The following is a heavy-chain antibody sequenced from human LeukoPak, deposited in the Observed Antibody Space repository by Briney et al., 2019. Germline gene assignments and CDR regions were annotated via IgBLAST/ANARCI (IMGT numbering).Heavy chain of an antibody. CDR1: GGSISSYY. CDR2: IYYSGST. Sequence: PSETLSLTCTVSGGSISSYYWSWIRQPPGKGLEWIGYIYYSGSTNYNPSLKSRVTISVDTSKNQFSLKLSSVTAADTAVYYCARHGGVNLWGAYDWFDPWGQGTLVTVSS. D-gene: IGHD3-16*01. J-gene: IGHJ5*02. CDR3: ARHGGVNLWGAYDWFDP. V-gene: IGHV4-59*08.